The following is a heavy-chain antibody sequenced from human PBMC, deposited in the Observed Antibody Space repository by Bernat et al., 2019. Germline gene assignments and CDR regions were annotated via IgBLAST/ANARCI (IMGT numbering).Heavy chain of an antibody. Sequence: EVQLVETGGGLIQPGGSLRLSCAASGFTVSSNYMSWVRKAPGKGLELVSVIYSGVSTYYADSVKGRFTISRDNSKNALYLKMNCLRAEDTAVYYCASSLERLDYWGQGTLVTVSS. CDR2: IYSGVST. J-gene: IGHJ4*02. V-gene: IGHV3-53*02. D-gene: IGHD1-1*01. CDR3: ASSLERLDY. CDR1: GFTVSSNY.